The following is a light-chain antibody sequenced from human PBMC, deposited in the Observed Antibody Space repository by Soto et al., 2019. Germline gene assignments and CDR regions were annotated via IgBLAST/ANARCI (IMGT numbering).Light chain of an antibody. CDR3: QQYNNWPHT. Sequence: EIVMTQSPATLSVSPGERATLSCRASQSVSSNLAWYQQKPCQAPRLLIYGASTRATGITARFSGSGSGTEFTLTISSLQSEDFAVYYCQQYNNWPHTFGQGTKLEIK. V-gene: IGKV3-15*01. CDR1: QSVSSN. CDR2: GAS. J-gene: IGKJ2*01.